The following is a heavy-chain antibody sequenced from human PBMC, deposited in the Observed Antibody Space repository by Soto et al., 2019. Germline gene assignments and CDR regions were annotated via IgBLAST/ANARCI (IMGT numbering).Heavy chain of an antibody. Sequence: PGGSLRLSCAASGFTFSSYSMNWVRQAPGKGLEWVSYISSSSSTIYYADSVKGRFTISRDNAKNSLYLQMNSLRAEDTAVYYCARSPITIFNYYYYMDVWGKGTTVTVSS. CDR3: ARSPITIFNYYYYMDV. J-gene: IGHJ6*03. D-gene: IGHD3-3*01. V-gene: IGHV3-48*01. CDR1: GFTFSSYS. CDR2: ISSSSSTI.